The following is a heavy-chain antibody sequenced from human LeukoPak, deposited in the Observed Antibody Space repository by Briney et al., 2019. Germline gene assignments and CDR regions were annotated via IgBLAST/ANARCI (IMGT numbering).Heavy chain of an antibody. J-gene: IGHJ6*02. CDR3: ARDMGYYGSGSYSYGMDV. V-gene: IGHV3-48*01. CDR1: GFTFSIYN. D-gene: IGHD3-10*01. Sequence: GSLRLSCAASGFTFSIYNMNWVRQAPGKGLEWVSYISSSSSTIYYADSVKGRFTISRDNAKNSLYLQTNSLRAEDTAVYYCARDMGYYGSGSYSYGMDVWGQGTTVTVSS. CDR2: ISSSSSTI.